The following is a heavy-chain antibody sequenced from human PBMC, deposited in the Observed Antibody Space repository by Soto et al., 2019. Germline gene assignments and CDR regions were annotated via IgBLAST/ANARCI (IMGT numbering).Heavy chain of an antibody. J-gene: IGHJ4*02. CDR1: GGSFSGYY. D-gene: IGHD5-12*01. CDR2: INHSGGT. CDR3: ARDRGGYGVFDY. Sequence: QVQLQQWGAGLLKPSETLSLTCAVYGGSFSGYYWSWIRQPPGKGLEWIGEINHSGGTYSSPSLRSRVTISVDTSKNQFSLKLTSVTAADTAVYYCARDRGGYGVFDYWGQGTLVTVSS. V-gene: IGHV4-34*01.